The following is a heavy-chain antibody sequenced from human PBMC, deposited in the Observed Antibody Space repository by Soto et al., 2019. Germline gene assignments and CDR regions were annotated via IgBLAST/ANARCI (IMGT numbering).Heavy chain of an antibody. V-gene: IGHV1-69*04. CDR1: GGTFSSYT. D-gene: IGHD1-1*01. CDR2: IIPILGIA. Sequence: GASVKVSCKASGGTFSSYTISWVRQAPGQGLEWMGRIIPILGIANYAQKFQGRVTITADKSTSTAYMELSSLRSEDTAVYYCARDLHLGTTGTKDAFDIWGQGTMVTVSS. J-gene: IGHJ3*02. CDR3: ARDLHLGTTGTKDAFDI.